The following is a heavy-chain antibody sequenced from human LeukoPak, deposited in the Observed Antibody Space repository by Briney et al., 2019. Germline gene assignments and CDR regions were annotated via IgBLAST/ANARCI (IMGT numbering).Heavy chain of an antibody. CDR1: GFTPNRHW. CDR3: ARDSSIGYFGYYDSSGPGHDAFDI. Sequence: PGGSLRLSCTASGFTPNRHWMSWVRQAPGKGLEWVASIRQNGNEKYYVDSVKGRFIISRDNAENSVSLQMNSLRAEDTAVYYCARDSSIGYFGYYDSSGPGHDAFDIWGQGTMVTVSS. CDR2: IRQNGNEK. J-gene: IGHJ3*02. D-gene: IGHD3-22*01. V-gene: IGHV3-7*03.